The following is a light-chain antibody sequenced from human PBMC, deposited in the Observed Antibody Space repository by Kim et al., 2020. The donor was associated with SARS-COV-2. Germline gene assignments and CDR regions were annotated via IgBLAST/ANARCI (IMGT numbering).Light chain of an antibody. V-gene: IGKV1-5*03. CDR2: NAS. CDR3: QQYDSLSAT. J-gene: IGKJ1*01. Sequence: DIQMTQSPSSLSASVGDRVTITCRASQNIRSCLDWYQQKPGKAPKLLIYNASSLETGVPSRFSGSGSGTEFTFTISSLQPDDIATYYCQQYDSLSATFGPGTKVDIK. CDR1: QNIRSC.